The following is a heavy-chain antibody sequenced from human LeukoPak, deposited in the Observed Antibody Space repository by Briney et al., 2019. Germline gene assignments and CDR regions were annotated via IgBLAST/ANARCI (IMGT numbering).Heavy chain of an antibody. CDR2: ISAYNGNT. CDR3: AREEGYYYDSSGYYRKDAFDI. V-gene: IGHV1-18*01. Sequence: ASVKVSCKASGYTFTSYGISWVRQAPGQGLEWMGWISAYNGNTNYAQKLQGRVTMTTDTSTSTAYMELRSLRSDDTAVYYCAREEGYYYDSSGYYRKDAFDIWGQGTMVTVSS. D-gene: IGHD3-22*01. CDR1: GYTFTSYG. J-gene: IGHJ3*02.